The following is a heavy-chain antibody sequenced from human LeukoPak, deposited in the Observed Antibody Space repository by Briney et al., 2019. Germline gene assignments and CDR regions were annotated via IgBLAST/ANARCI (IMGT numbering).Heavy chain of an antibody. V-gene: IGHV3-7*01. CDR3: ARDVLEWERDFDY. Sequence: YPGGSLRLSCAASGFTFSGYWMSWVRQAPGKGLEWVANIKQDGSEKYYVDSVKGRFTISRDNAKNSLYLQMNSLRAEDTAVYYCARDVLEWERDFDYWGQGTLVTVSS. D-gene: IGHD1-26*01. CDR1: GFTFSGYW. CDR2: IKQDGSEK. J-gene: IGHJ4*02.